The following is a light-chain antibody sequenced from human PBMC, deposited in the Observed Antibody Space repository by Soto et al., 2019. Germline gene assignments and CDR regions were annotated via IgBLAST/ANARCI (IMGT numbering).Light chain of an antibody. Sequence: EIVLTQSPGTLSLSPGERATLSCRASQSVSSSYLAWYQQKPGQAPRLLIYGASSRATGIPDRFSGSGSGTDFTLTISRLEPEDFAVHYCQQYGSSPRWTFGQGTKVELK. J-gene: IGKJ1*01. CDR3: QQYGSSPRWT. CDR2: GAS. V-gene: IGKV3-20*01. CDR1: QSVSSSY.